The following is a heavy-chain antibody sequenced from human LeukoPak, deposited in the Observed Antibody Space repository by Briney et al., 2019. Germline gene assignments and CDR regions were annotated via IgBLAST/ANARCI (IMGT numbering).Heavy chain of an antibody. CDR2: IIPNFGKE. D-gene: IGHD2-2*01. CDR1: GGTFSSYA. CDR3: ARDYQD. Sequence: SVKVSCKASGGTFSSYAISWVRQAPGQGLEGMGGIIPNFGKENYAQKFKGRDTITTDESTSTAYMELTSLRSEDTAVYYCARDYQDWGQGTLVTVSS. J-gene: IGHJ4*02. V-gene: IGHV1-69*05.